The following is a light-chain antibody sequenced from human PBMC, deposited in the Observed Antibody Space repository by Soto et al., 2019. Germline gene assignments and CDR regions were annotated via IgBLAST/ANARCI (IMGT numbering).Light chain of an antibody. CDR3: LQDYNYPLT. J-gene: IGKJ4*01. V-gene: IGKV1-6*01. CDR1: PGIRND. Sequence: AIQMTQSRSSLSASVGDRVTITCRASPGIRNDLGWYQQKPGKAPKLLIYAAYTLQSRVPSRFNGSASGTDFTLTSSGLQPEDFATYSCLQDYNYPLTFGGGTKVEIK. CDR2: AAY.